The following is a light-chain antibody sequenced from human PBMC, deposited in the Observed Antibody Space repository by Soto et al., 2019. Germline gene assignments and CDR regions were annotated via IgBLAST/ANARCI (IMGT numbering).Light chain of an antibody. V-gene: IGLV2-14*01. Sequence: QSALTQPASVSGSPGQSITISCTGTTSDVGNYNYVSWYQHHPGQAPKLMIYEVTNRPSGVSNRFSGSKSGNPASLTISGLQAEDAADYYCNSYTSRSTYVFGTGTKVTVL. J-gene: IGLJ1*01. CDR3: NSYTSRSTYV. CDR1: TSDVGNYNY. CDR2: EVT.